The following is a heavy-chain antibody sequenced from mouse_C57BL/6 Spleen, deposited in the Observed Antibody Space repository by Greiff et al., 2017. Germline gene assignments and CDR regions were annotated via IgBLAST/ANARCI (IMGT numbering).Heavy chain of an antibody. J-gene: IGHJ4*01. V-gene: IGHV1-4*01. Sequence: VKLQESGAELARPGASVKMSCKASGYTFTSYTMHWVKQRPGQGLEWIGYINPSSGYTKYNQKFKDKATLTADKSSSTAYMQLSSLTSEDSAVYYCARNYGSNYAMDYWGQGTSVTVSS. CDR3: ARNYGSNYAMDY. D-gene: IGHD1-1*01. CDR1: GYTFTSYT. CDR2: INPSSGYT.